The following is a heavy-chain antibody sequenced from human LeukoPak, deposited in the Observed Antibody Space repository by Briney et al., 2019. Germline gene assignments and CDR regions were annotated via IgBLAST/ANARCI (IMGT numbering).Heavy chain of an antibody. Sequence: PSETLSLTCAVSGGSISSGGYSWSWIRQPPGKGLECIGYIYHSGSTYYNPSLKSRVTISVDRSKNQFSLKLSSVTAADTAVYYCARAGHDYGGNYVDYWGQGTLVTVSS. D-gene: IGHD4-23*01. J-gene: IGHJ4*02. CDR2: IYHSGST. CDR3: ARAGHDYGGNYVDY. V-gene: IGHV4-30-2*01. CDR1: GGSISSGGYS.